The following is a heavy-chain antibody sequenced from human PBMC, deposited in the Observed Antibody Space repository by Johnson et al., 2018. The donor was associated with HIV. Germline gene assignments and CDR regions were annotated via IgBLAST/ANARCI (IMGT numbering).Heavy chain of an antibody. D-gene: IGHD2-2*01. Sequence: VQLVESGGGVVRPGGSLRLSCAASGFTFDDYGMSWVRQAPGKGLEWVSGINWNGGSKGYADSVKGRFIISRDNAKNTLYVQMNSLRAEDTAVYYCARGIQPDAFDIWGQGTMVTVSS. CDR3: ARGIQPDAFDI. CDR1: GFTFDDYG. CDR2: INWNGGSK. V-gene: IGHV3-20*04. J-gene: IGHJ3*02.